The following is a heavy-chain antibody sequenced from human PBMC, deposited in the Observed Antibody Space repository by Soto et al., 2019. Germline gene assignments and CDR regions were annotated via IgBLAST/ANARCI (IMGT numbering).Heavy chain of an antibody. D-gene: IGHD3-22*01. CDR1: GFSFNNYA. CDR2: ISGSGDIS. J-gene: IGHJ6*02. V-gene: IGHV3-23*01. CDR3: ARGDSSGSASSAGYYYHGLDV. Sequence: GESLKIACAASGFSFNNYAMNWVRQAPGEGLDWVSSISGSGDISYNADSVKGRFTISRDNSNNTLLLQMNSLRADDTAVYFCARGDSSGSASSAGYYYHGLDVWGQGTTVTVSS.